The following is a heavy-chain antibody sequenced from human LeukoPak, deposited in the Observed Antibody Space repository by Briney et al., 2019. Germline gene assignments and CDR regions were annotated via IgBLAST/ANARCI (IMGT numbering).Heavy chain of an antibody. CDR1: GFTFSSYS. J-gene: IGHJ3*02. CDR2: ISSSSSTI. Sequence: GGSLRLSCAASGFTFSSYSMNWVRQAPGKGLEWVSYISSSSSTIYYVDSVKGRFTISRDNAKNSLYLQMNSLRAEDTAVYYCARDVGAAFDIWGQGTMVTVSS. D-gene: IGHD1-26*01. V-gene: IGHV3-48*04. CDR3: ARDVGAAFDI.